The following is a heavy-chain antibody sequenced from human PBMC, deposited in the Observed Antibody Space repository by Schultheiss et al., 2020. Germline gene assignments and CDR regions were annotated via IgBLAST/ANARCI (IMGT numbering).Heavy chain of an antibody. V-gene: IGHV4-39*07. D-gene: IGHD3-3*01. J-gene: IGHJ6*03. CDR2: IYDSGST. CDR3: ARVLGYYDFWSGYYAFYYYYMDV. CDR1: GGSISSSSYY. Sequence: SETLSLTCTVSGGSISSSSYYWGWIRQPPGKGLEWIGKIYDSGSTNYNPSLKSRVTISVDTSKNQFSLKLSSVTAADTAVYYCARVLGYYDFWSGYYAFYYYYMDVWGKGTTVTVSS.